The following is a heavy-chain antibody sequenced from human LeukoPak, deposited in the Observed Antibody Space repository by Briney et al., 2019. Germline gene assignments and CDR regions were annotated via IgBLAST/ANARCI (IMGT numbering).Heavy chain of an antibody. D-gene: IGHD2-21*01. Sequence: GGSLRLSCAASGFTFSSYGMHWVRQAPGKGLEWVAFIRYDGSNKYYADSVKGRFTISRDHSTTTLYLQMNSLRAEDTAVYYCAKLAGCGGDCSASGWFDPWGQGTLVTVSS. CDR2: IRYDGSNK. CDR3: AKLAGCGGDCSASGWFDP. V-gene: IGHV3-30*02. J-gene: IGHJ5*02. CDR1: GFTFSSYG.